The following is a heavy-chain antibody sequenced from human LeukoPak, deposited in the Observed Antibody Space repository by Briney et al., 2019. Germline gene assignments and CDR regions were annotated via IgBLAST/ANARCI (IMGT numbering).Heavy chain of an antibody. D-gene: IGHD2-2*01. CDR1: GFTFSSYG. V-gene: IGHV1-2*02. J-gene: IGHJ6*03. Sequence: PGGSLRLSCAASGFTFSSYGMHWVRQASGQGLEWMGWINPNSGGPNYAQNFQGRVTMTRDTSISTAYMELSRLKSDDTAVYYCARGAPLSQIYYFYFYMDVWGKGATVTISS. CDR2: INPNSGGP. CDR3: ARGAPLSQIYYFYFYMDV.